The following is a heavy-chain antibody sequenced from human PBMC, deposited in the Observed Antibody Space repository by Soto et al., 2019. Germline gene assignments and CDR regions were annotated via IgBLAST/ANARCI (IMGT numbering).Heavy chain of an antibody. V-gene: IGHV2-5*02. J-gene: IGHJ4*02. Sequence: SGPTLVNPTQTLTLTCSFSGFSLTTNGVGVGWIRQPPGKALEWLALIYWDDDKRYTPSLKSRLTITKDTSKNQVVLTMTNMEPVDTATYYCAHDDVAQPEFNYCGQGTLVTVSS. CDR3: AHDDVAQPEFNY. CDR1: GFSLTTNGVG. CDR2: IYWDDDK. D-gene: IGHD5-12*01.